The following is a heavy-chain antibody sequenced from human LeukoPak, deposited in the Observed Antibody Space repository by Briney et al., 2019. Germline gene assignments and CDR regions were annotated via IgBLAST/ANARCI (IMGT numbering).Heavy chain of an antibody. J-gene: IGHJ4*02. D-gene: IGHD2-15*01. V-gene: IGHV3-7*04. CDR3: ARVRGRWSLDY. CDR2: INQDGSEK. Sequence: GGSLRLSCAASGFSFRTHWMSWVRQAPGKGLEWVAIINQDGSEKYYVDFLKGRFTISRDNAKNSLYLQMNSLRAEDTAVYYCARVRGRWSLDYWGQGTLLTVSS. CDR1: GFSFRTHW.